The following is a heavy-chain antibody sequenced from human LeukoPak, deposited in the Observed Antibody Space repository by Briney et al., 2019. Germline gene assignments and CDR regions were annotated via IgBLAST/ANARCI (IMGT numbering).Heavy chain of an antibody. V-gene: IGHV4-39*01. J-gene: IGHJ5*02. D-gene: IGHD2-2*01. CDR2: IYYSGST. CDR3: ARHRFSEGATSTESWFDP. CDR1: GGSISSSSYY. Sequence: PSETLSLTCTVSGGSISSSSYYWGWIRQPPGKGLEWIGSIYYSGSTYYNPSLKSRVTISVDTSKNQFSLKLSSVTAADTAVYYCARHRFSEGATSTESWFDPWGQGTLVTVSS.